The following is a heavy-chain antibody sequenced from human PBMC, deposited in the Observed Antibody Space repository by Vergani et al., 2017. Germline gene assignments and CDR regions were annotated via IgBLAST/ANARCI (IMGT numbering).Heavy chain of an antibody. J-gene: IGHJ5*01. V-gene: IGHV3-33*01. CDR1: GFTFSSHG. CDR2: IWYDGSNK. Sequence: QVQLVESEGGVVQPGRSLTLSCVASGFTFSSHGMHWVRQAPGKGLEWVAVIWYDGSNKYYGDSVKGRFTISRDNSKNTLYLQMNSLRVEDTAVYYCARWGNVKRLDSWGRGTLVTVSS. CDR3: ARWGNVKRLDS. D-gene: IGHD1-26*01.